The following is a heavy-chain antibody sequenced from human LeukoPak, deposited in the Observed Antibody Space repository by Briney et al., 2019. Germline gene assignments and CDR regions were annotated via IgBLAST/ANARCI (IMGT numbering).Heavy chain of an antibody. CDR1: GYTFTGYY. D-gene: IGHD3-10*01. V-gene: IGHV1-2*02. CDR3: ARVGKLQDFDY. Sequence: AAVKVSCMDSGYTFTGYYMHWVRQAPGQGLGWMVWINPISGGTHYAQTLWGRVTMTSDTSISTAYMELRRLRSEDKAVYYCARVGKLQDFDYWGQGTLVTVSS. J-gene: IGHJ4*02. CDR2: INPISGGT.